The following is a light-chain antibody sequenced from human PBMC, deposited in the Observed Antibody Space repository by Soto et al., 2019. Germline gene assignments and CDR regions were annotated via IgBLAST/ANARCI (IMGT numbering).Light chain of an antibody. CDR3: CSYAGYSTSAV. CDR2: EVS. CDR1: SSDVGGYDY. Sequence: QSALTQPASVSGSPGQSITISCTGTSSDVGGYDYVSWYQIHPGKAPKLMVFEVSNRPSGVSYRFSGSKSGNTAFLTISGLQAEDEADYYCCSYAGYSTSAVFGGGTKVTVL. J-gene: IGLJ2*01. V-gene: IGLV2-23*02.